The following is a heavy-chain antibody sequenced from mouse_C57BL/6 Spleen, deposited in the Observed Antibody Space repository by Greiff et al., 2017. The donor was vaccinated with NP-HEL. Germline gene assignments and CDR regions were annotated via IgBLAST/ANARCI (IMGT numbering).Heavy chain of an antibody. CDR1: GYSITSGYY. Sequence: EVKLMESGPGLVKPSQSLSLTCSVTGYSITSGYYWNWIRQFPGNKLEWMGYISYDGSNNYNPSLTNRISITRDTSKNQFFLKLNSVTTEDTATYYCANNYYGSRAWFAYWGQGTLVTVSA. J-gene: IGHJ3*01. D-gene: IGHD1-1*01. CDR3: ANNYYGSRAWFAY. CDR2: ISYDGSN. V-gene: IGHV3-6*01.